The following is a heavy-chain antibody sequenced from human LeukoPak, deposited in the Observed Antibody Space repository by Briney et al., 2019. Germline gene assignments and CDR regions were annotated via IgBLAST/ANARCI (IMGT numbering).Heavy chain of an antibody. V-gene: IGHV3-23*01. CDR2: ISGSGGNT. J-gene: IGHJ4*02. CDR1: GFTFSSYA. CDR3: AKAPLRYFDWSGYYFDY. D-gene: IGHD3-9*01. Sequence: PGGSLRLSCAASGFTFSSYAMSWVRQAPGKGLEWVSAISGSGGNTFYADSVKGRFTISRDNSKNTLYLQMNSLRAEDTAVYYCAKAPLRYFDWSGYYFDYWGQGTLVTVSS.